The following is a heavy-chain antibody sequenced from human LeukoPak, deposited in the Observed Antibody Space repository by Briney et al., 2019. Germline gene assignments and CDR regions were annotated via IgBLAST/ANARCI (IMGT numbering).Heavy chain of an antibody. V-gene: IGHV4-4*08. CDR2: IYTSGST. CDR3: ARGQQWLVGGAFDI. J-gene: IGHJ3*02. Sequence: SETLSLTCTVSGGSISSYYWSWIRQPPGKGLEWIGYIYTSGSTNYNPSLKSRVTMSVDTSKNQFSLKLSSVTAADTAVYYCARGQQWLVGGAFDIWGQGTMVTVSS. D-gene: IGHD6-19*01. CDR1: GGSISSYY.